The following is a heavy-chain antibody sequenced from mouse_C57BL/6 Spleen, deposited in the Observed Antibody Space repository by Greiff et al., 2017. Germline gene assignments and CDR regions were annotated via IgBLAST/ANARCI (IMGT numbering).Heavy chain of an antibody. V-gene: IGHV1-69*01. D-gene: IGHD1-1*01. CDR1: GYTFTSYW. CDR3: ARNYYGTFYAIDY. J-gene: IGHJ4*01. Sequence: QVQLQQPGAELVMPGASVKLSCKASGYTFTSYWMHWVKQRPGQGLEWIGEIDPSDSYTNYNQQFKGKSTLTVDKSSSPASMQLSSLTSADFAVYYCARNYYGTFYAIDYWGQGTSVTVSS. CDR2: IDPSDSYT.